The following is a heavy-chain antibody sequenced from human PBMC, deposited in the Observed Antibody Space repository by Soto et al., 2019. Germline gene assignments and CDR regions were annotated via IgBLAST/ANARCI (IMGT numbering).Heavy chain of an antibody. CDR2: ISGSGGST. CDR3: ANALAVVVPAAWAGYYYYYGMDV. Sequence: GSLILSCAASGFTFSSYAMSWVRQAPGKGLEWVSAISGSGGSTYYADSVKGRFTISRDNSKNTLYLQMNSLRAEDRAVYYCANALAVVVPAAWAGYYYYYGMDVWGQGTKVTVYS. J-gene: IGHJ6*02. V-gene: IGHV3-23*01. CDR1: GFTFSSYA. D-gene: IGHD2-2*01.